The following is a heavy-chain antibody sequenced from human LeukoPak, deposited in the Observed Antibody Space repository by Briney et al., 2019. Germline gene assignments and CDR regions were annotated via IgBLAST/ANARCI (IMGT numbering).Heavy chain of an antibody. CDR1: GGSISSSY. CDR3: ARESSTPIYYYYYMDV. CDR2: IYYSGST. V-gene: IGHV4-59*01. D-gene: IGHD6-13*01. Sequence: PSETLSLTCTVSGGSISSSYWSWIRQPPGKGLEWIGYIYYSGSTNYNPSLKSRVTISVDTSKNQFSLKLSSVTAADTAVYYCARESSTPIYYYYYMDVWGKGTTVTVSS. J-gene: IGHJ6*03.